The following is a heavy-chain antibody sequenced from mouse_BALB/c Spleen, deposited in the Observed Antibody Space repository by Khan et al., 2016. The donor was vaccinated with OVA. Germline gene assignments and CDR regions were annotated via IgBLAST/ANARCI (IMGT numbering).Heavy chain of an antibody. CDR1: GYSISSNYA. Sequence: EVQLQESGPGLVNPSQSLSLTCTVAGYSISSNYAWSWIRQFPGNKLEWMGYISYSGSTSYNPSPQSRISITRDTSKNQFFLQLNSVTAEDTATYYCARQHYYGYDLDYWGQGTSVTVSS. V-gene: IGHV3-2*02. D-gene: IGHD1-2*01. CDR2: ISYSGST. J-gene: IGHJ4*01. CDR3: ARQHYYGYDLDY.